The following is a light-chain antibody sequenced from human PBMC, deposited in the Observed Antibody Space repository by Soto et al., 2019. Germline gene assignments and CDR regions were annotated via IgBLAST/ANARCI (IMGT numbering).Light chain of an antibody. Sequence: IVLTQSPGSLSWSPGERATLSCRASQSVSSSYLAWYQQKPGQAPRLLIYGASSRASGIPDRFSGSGSGIDFTLTIRRLAPEDFGVYYRQQDGSSRQTFGDVTRVEIX. J-gene: IGKJ4*02. CDR2: GAS. CDR1: QSVSSSY. V-gene: IGKV3-20*01. CDR3: QQDGSSRQT.